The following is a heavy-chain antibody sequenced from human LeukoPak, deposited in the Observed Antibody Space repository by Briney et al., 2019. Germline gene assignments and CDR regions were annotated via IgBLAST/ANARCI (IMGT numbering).Heavy chain of an antibody. CDR3: ASGGYCSGGSCYSDAFDI. Sequence: ASVKVSCKASGYTFTGYYMHWVRQAPGQGLEWMGWINPNSGGTNYAQKFQGRVTMTRDTSISTAYMELSRLRSDDTAVYYCASGGYCSGGSCYSDAFDIWGQGTTVTVSS. V-gene: IGHV1-2*02. D-gene: IGHD2-15*01. CDR2: INPNSGGT. CDR1: GYTFTGYY. J-gene: IGHJ3*02.